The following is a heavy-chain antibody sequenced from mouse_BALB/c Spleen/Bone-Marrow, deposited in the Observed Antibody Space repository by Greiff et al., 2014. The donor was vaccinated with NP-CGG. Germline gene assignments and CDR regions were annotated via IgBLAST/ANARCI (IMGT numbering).Heavy chain of an antibody. CDR1: GYTFTSYV. D-gene: IGHD2-10*02. Sequence: EVQLQQSGPELVKPGASVKMSCKASGYTFTSYVMHWVKQKPGQGLEGIGYIHPYNDGTKYNEKFKGKATLTSDKSSSTAYMELSSLTSEDSAVYYCARRYGNYYFDYWGQGTTLTVSS. V-gene: IGHV1-14*01. J-gene: IGHJ2*01. CDR3: ARRYGNYYFDY. CDR2: IHPYNDGT.